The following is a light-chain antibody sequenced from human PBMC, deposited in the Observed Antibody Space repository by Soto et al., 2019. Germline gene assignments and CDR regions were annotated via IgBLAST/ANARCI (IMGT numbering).Light chain of an antibody. V-gene: IGLV2-14*01. CDR3: SSYTSSSTLYV. CDR2: DVS. CDR1: SSDVGGYNY. Sequence: QSVLTQPASVSGSPGQSITISCTGTSSDVGGYNYVSWNQQHPGKATKLMIYDVSNRPSGVSNHFSGSKSGNTVSLTISGLQAEDEADYYCSSYTSSSTLYVFGT. J-gene: IGLJ1*01.